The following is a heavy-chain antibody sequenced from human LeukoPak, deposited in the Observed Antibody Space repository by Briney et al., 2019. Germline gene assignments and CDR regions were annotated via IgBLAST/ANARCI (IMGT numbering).Heavy chain of an antibody. D-gene: IGHD6-13*01. V-gene: IGHV1-24*01. CDR1: GYTLTELS. J-gene: IGHJ4*02. CDR2: FDPEDGET. Sequence: ASVKVSCKVSGYTLTELSMHWVRQAPGKGLEWMGGFDPEDGETIYAQKFQGRVTMTEDTSTDTAYMELNSLRSEGTAVYYCATGPLIAAAGDFDYWGQGTLVTVSS. CDR3: ATGPLIAAAGDFDY.